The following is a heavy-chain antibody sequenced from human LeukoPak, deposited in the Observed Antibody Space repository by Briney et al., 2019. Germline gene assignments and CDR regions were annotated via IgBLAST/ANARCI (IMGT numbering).Heavy chain of an antibody. CDR2: IIPIFGTA. Sequence: ASVKVSCKASGGTFSSYAISWVRQAPGQGLEWMGGIIPIFGTANYAQKFQGRVTMTRDTSTSTVYMELSSLRSEDTAVYYCARGGGVYDILTGYYFFGGYWGQGTLVTVSS. CDR1: GGTFSSYA. J-gene: IGHJ4*02. V-gene: IGHV1-69*05. D-gene: IGHD3-9*01. CDR3: ARGGGVYDILTGYYFFGGY.